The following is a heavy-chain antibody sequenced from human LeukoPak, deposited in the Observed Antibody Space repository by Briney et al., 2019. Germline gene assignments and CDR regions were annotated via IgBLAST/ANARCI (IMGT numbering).Heavy chain of an antibody. CDR2: ISAYNGNT. V-gene: IGHV1-18*01. CDR3: ARSDMSIDLWSGYEKDFDY. CDR1: GYTFTSYG. Sequence: ASVKVSCKASGYTFTSYGISWVRQAPGQGLEWMGWISAYNGNTNYAQKLQGRVTMTTDTSTSTAYMELRRLRSDDTAVYYCARSDMSIDLWSGYEKDFDYWGQGTLVTVSS. D-gene: IGHD3-3*01. J-gene: IGHJ4*02.